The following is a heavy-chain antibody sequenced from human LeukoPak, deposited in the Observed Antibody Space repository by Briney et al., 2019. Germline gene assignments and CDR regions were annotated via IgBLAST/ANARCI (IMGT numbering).Heavy chain of an antibody. J-gene: IGHJ6*03. D-gene: IGHD6-19*01. Sequence: ASVKVSCKASGYTFTSYYMHWVRQAPGQGLEWMGIINPSGGSTSYAQKFQGRVTMTRDTSTSTVYMELSSLRSEDTAVYYCARDQRGSGWSKGGYYYYYYMDVWGKGTTVTVTS. CDR1: GYTFTSYY. CDR2: INPSGGST. V-gene: IGHV1-46*01. CDR3: ARDQRGSGWSKGGYYYYYYMDV.